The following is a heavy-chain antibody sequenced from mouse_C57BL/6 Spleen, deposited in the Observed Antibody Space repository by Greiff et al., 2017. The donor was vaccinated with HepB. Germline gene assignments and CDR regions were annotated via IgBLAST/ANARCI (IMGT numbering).Heavy chain of an antibody. CDR2: IDPSDSET. CDR1: GYTFTSYW. CDR3: ARERRSSLWYFDV. V-gene: IGHV1-52*01. J-gene: IGHJ1*03. Sequence: QVQLKQPGAELVRPGSSVKLSCKASGYTFTSYWMHWVKQRPIQGLEWIGNIDPSDSETHYNQKFKDKATLTVDKSSSTAYMQLSSLTSEDSAVYFCARERRSSLWYFDVWGTGTTVTVSS. D-gene: IGHD1-1*01.